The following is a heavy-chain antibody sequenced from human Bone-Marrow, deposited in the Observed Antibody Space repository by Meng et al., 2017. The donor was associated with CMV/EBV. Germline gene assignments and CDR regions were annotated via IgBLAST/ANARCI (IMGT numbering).Heavy chain of an antibody. CDR1: GGSISSYY. CDR3: AREFGPGYDFWSGNNWFDP. CDR2: IYYSGST. J-gene: IGHJ5*02. D-gene: IGHD3-3*01. Sequence: SETLSLTCTVSGGSISSYYWSWIRQPPGKGLEWIGYIYYSGSTNYNPSLKSRVTISVDTSKNQFSLKLSSVTAADTAVHYCAREFGPGYDFWSGNNWFDPWGQGTLVTVSS. V-gene: IGHV4-59*01.